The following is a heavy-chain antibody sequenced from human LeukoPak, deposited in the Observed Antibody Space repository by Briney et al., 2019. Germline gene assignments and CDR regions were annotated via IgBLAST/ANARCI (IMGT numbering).Heavy chain of an antibody. CDR1: GFTFSSYE. D-gene: IGHD3-10*01. J-gene: IGHJ4*02. V-gene: IGHV3-48*03. CDR2: ISSGGITI. CDR3: ASITMVEDYFDY. Sequence: GGSLRLSCAASGFTFSSYEMNWVRQAPGKGLEWVSSISSGGITIYYADSVKGRFTISRDNAKNSLYLQLNSLRVEDTAVYYCASITMVEDYFDYWGQGTPVTVSS.